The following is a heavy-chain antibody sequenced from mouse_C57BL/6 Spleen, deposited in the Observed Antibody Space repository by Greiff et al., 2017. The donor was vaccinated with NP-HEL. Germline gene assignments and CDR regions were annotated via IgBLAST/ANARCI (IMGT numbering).Heavy chain of an antibody. D-gene: IGHD1-1*01. J-gene: IGHJ4*01. V-gene: IGHV5-9-1*02. CDR3: TRDRSGYEAMDY. Sequence: EVQLVESGEGLVKPGGSLKLSCAASGFTFSSYAMSWVRQTPEKRLEWVAYISSGGDYIYYADTVKGRFTISRDNARNTLYLQMSSLKSEDTAMYYCTRDRSGYEAMDYWGQGTSVTVSS. CDR2: ISSGGDYI. CDR1: GFTFSSYA.